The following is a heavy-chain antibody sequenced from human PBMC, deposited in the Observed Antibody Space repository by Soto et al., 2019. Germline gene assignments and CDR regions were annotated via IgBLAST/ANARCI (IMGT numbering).Heavy chain of an antibody. V-gene: IGHV3-30-3*01. J-gene: IGHJ6*01. CDR2: ISYDGSNK. D-gene: IGHD4-17*01. Sequence: QVQLVESGGGVVQPGRSLRLSCAASGFTFSSYAMHWVRQAPGKGLEWVAVISYDGSNKYYADSVKGRFTISRDNSKNTLYLKMNSLRAEDTAVYYCARGGDDYGDYGGYYYGMDVW. CDR3: ARGGDDYGDYGGYYYGMDV. CDR1: GFTFSSYA.